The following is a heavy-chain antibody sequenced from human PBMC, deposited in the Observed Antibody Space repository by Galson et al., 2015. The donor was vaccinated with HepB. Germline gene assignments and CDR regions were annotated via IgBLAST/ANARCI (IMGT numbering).Heavy chain of an antibody. V-gene: IGHV1-46*03. Sequence: SVKVSCKASGYTFTSYYMHWVRQAPGQGLEWMGIINPSGGSTSYAQKFQGRVTMTRDTSTSTVYMELSSLRSEDTAVYYCARDPCPAAGGGVSDYYYYGMDVWGQGTTVTVSS. CDR1: GYTFTSYY. CDR2: INPSGGST. CDR3: ARDPCPAAGGGVSDYYYYGMDV. D-gene: IGHD6-13*01. J-gene: IGHJ6*02.